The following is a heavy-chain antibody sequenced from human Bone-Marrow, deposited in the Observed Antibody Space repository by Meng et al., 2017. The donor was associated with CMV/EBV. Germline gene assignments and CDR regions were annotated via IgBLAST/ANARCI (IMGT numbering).Heavy chain of an antibody. V-gene: IGHV3-21*01. CDR2: ISSSSSYI. Sequence: GGSLRLSCAASGFTFSSYSMNWVHQAPGKGLEWVSSISSSSSYIYYADSVKGRFTISRDNAKNSLYLQMNSLRAEDTAVYYCAREIIVVVPAAGFDYWGQGTLVTVSS. D-gene: IGHD2-2*01. CDR3: AREIIVVVPAAGFDY. J-gene: IGHJ4*02. CDR1: GFTFSSYS.